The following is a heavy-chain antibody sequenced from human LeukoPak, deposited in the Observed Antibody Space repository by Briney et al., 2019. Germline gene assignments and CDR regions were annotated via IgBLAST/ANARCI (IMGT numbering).Heavy chain of an antibody. V-gene: IGHV3-23*01. D-gene: IGHD1-26*01. CDR1: GFTFSSYA. CDR3: AKNPKRGSYFFDY. CDR2: ISGSGGST. J-gene: IGHJ4*02. Sequence: PGGSLRLSCAASGFTFSSYAMSWVRQASGKGLEWVSAISGSGGSTYYADSMKGRFTISRDNSKNTLYLQMNSLRAEDTAVYYCAKNPKRGSYFFDYWGQGTLVTVSS.